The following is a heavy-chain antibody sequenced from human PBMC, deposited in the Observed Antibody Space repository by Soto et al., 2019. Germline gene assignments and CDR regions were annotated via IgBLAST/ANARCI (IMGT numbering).Heavy chain of an antibody. CDR3: ARDQGYCSGGSCYVAGY. V-gene: IGHV3-74*01. J-gene: IGHJ4*02. Sequence: EVQLVESGGGLVQPGGSLRLSCAASGFTFSSYWMHWVRQAPGKGLVWVSRINSDGSSTGYADSVMGRFTISRDNAKNTLYPQMNSLRAEDTAVYYCARDQGYCSGGSCYVAGYWGQGTLVTVSS. CDR2: INSDGSST. D-gene: IGHD2-15*01. CDR1: GFTFSSYW.